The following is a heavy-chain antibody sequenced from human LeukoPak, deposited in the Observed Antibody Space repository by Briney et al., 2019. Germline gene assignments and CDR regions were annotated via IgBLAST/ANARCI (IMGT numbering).Heavy chain of an antibody. V-gene: IGHV1-2*02. CDR2: INPNSGGT. D-gene: IGHD6-13*01. CDR3: AREDGRGGSSWYEWGIDY. Sequence: ASVTVSCRASGYTFTGYYMHWVRQAPGQGLEWMGWINPNSGGTNYAQKFQGRVTMTRDTSISTAYMELSRLRSDDTAVYYCAREDGRGGSSWYEWGIDYWGQGTLVTVSS. J-gene: IGHJ4*02. CDR1: GYTFTGYY.